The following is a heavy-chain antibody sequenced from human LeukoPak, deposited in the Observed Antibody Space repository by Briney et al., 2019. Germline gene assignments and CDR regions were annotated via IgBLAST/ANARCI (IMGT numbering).Heavy chain of an antibody. CDR1: GYPFIGNY. D-gene: IGHD3-22*01. V-gene: IGHV1-2*02. Sequence: ASVKVSCKTSGYPFIGNYIHWVRQAPGQGLEWMGWINPNSGGTQYSQKFQGRVTLTRDTSITTGYMELSGLTSDDTAVYYCASLSYYDLSGYFYWGQGTLVTVSS. J-gene: IGHJ4*02. CDR3: ASLSYYDLSGYFY. CDR2: INPNSGGT.